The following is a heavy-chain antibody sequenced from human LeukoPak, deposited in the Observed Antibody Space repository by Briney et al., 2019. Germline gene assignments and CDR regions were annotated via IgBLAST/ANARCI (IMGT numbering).Heavy chain of an antibody. D-gene: IGHD1-1*01. J-gene: IGHJ4*02. CDR2: MDFSGST. CDR3: ARYSGTGYGMYYFDY. CDR1: GVSITGSTYF. Sequence: SETLSLTCSVSGVSITGSTYFWSWIRQPAGKALEWIGRMDFSGSTNYNPSLRSRVTLSLDTSKNQFSLKLSSVTAADTAVYYCARYSGTGYGMYYFDYWGQGTLVTVSS. V-gene: IGHV4-61*02.